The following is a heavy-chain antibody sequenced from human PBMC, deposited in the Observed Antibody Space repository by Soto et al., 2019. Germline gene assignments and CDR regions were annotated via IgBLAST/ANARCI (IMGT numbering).Heavy chain of an antibody. CDR2: ISGTGGST. CDR3: AKVLRQQLVPEYFQH. V-gene: IGHV3-23*01. CDR1: GFTFSSYA. Sequence: EVQLLESGGDLVQPGGSLRLSCAASGFTFSSYAMSCVRQAPGKGLEWVSGISGTGGSTYHADSVKGRFTISRDNSKNTLYLQMNSLRAEDTAVYYCAKVLRQQLVPEYFQHWGQGTLVTVSS. J-gene: IGHJ1*01. D-gene: IGHD6-13*01.